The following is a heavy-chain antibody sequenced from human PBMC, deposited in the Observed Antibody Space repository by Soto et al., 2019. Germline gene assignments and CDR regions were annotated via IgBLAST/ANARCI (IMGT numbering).Heavy chain of an antibody. Sequence: EVQLLESGGGVVQPGGSLRLSCVASGFIFKKFAMSWVRQAPGEGLEWVSGISCCGGSTSYADSVKGRFSIARDDSTNTLSLQMNNLRVEDTAQYYCAKADGEQWLLPHLDKWGQGTLVTVS. CDR3: AKADGEQWLLPHLDK. J-gene: IGHJ4*02. V-gene: IGHV3-23*01. CDR2: ISCCGGST. D-gene: IGHD6-19*01. CDR1: GFIFKKFA.